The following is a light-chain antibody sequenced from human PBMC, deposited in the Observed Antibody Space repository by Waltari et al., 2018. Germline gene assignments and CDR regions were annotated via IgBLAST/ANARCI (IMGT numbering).Light chain of an antibody. CDR2: KIS. V-gene: IGKV2-30*01. CDR1: QSLVYSDGNTY. J-gene: IGKJ2*01. CDR3: MQGAHWPYT. Sequence: DVVMTQSPLSLPVTLGQPASIACRSSQSLVYSDGNTYLNWFHQRPGQSPRRLIYKISIRDSGVPDRCSGSGSGTDFTLKISRVEAEDVGVYYCMQGAHWPYTFGQGTNLEIK.